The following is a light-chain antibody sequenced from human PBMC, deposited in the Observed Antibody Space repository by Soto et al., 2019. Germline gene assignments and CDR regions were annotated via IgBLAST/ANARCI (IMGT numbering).Light chain of an antibody. V-gene: IGLV1-40*01. Sequence: QLVLTQSPSVSGAPGQRVTISCTGSSSNIGAGYDVHWYQQLPGTAPKLLIFANINRPSGVPDRFSGSKSGTSASLAITGLRAEDEADYYCCSYAGSYTHVFGTGTKVTVL. CDR2: ANI. CDR3: CSYAGSYTHV. J-gene: IGLJ1*01. CDR1: SSNIGAGYD.